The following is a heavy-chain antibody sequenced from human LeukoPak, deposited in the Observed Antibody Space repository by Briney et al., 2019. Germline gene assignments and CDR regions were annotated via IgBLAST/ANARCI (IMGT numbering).Heavy chain of an antibody. J-gene: IGHJ5*02. CDR3: ARDQEAGVT. V-gene: IGHV4-4*07. CDR2: IYTSGST. D-gene: IGHD3-10*01. CDR1: GGSFSGYY. Sequence: SETLSLTCAVYGGSFSGYYWSWIRQPAGKGLEWTGRIYTSGSTNYNPSLKSRVTMSVDTSKNQFSLRLSSVTAADTAVYYCARDQEAGVTWGQGTLVTVSS.